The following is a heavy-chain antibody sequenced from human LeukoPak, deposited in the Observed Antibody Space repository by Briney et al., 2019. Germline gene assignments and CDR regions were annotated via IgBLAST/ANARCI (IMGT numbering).Heavy chain of an antibody. Sequence: PSETLSLTCAVYGGSFSGYYWSWIRQPPGKGLEWIGEINHSGSTNYNPSLKSRVTISVDTSKNQFSLKLSSVTAADTAVYYCARVPVATWRYYFDYWGQGTLVTVSS. J-gene: IGHJ4*02. V-gene: IGHV4-34*01. CDR3: ARVPVATWRYYFDY. CDR2: INHSGST. D-gene: IGHD5-12*01. CDR1: GGSFSGYY.